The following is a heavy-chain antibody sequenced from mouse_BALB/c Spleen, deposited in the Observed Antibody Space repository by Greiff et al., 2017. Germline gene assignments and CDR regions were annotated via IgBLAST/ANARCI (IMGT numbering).Heavy chain of an antibody. CDR3: ARVHYYGSSYAMDY. CDR1: GFSLTGYG. J-gene: IGHJ4*01. D-gene: IGHD1-1*01. V-gene: IGHV2-6-7*01. CDR2: IWGDGST. Sequence: VKVVESGPGLVAPSQSLSITCTVSGFSLTGYGVNWVRQPPGKGLEWLGMIWGDGSTDYNSALKSRLSISKDNSKSQVFLKMNSLQTDDTARYYCARVHYYGSSYAMDYWGQGTSVTVSS.